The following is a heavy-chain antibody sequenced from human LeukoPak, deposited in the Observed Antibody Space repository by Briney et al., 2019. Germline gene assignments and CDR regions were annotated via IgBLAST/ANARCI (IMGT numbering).Heavy chain of an antibody. V-gene: IGHV1-18*01. D-gene: IGHD2/OR15-2a*01. Sequence: ASVKVSCKTSGFRFSTSAISWVRQVPGQGLEWMGWISVSNGDTNYAQNLQGRVTMTTDTSTSTAHLELRSLRADDTAVYYCVRDRPRKEGVTTTSNFFDHWGQGTLVAVSS. CDR3: VRDRPRKEGVTTTSNFFDH. J-gene: IGHJ4*02. CDR2: ISVSNGDT. CDR1: GFRFSTSA.